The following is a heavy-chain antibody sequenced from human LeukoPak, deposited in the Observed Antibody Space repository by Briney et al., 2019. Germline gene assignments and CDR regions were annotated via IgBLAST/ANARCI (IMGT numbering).Heavy chain of an antibody. CDR2: ISPYNGNT. V-gene: IGHV1-18*01. J-gene: IGHJ4*02. D-gene: IGHD3-16*02. CDR3: ARDQYDYVWGSYRPYFDY. Sequence: MGSISPYNGNTNYAERLQGRVIMTTDTSTRTAYMELRGLRSDDTAVFYCARDQYDYVWGSYRPYFDYWGQGTLVTVSS.